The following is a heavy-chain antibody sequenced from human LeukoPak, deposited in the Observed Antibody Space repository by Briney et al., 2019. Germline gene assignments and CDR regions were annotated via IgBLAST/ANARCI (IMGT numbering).Heavy chain of an antibody. CDR2: IRPRGDNT. J-gene: IGHJ4*02. CDR3: VTRGTTATKYIEN. Sequence: GGSLRLSCGASGFTFSSYFMTWVRQAPGIGLQWVATIRPRGDNTYYADSVKGRFTISRDNSKNTLHLEMNSLRVGDTAVYYCVTRGTTATKYIENWGQGTLVTVS. CDR1: GFTFSSYF. D-gene: IGHD1/OR15-1a*01. V-gene: IGHV3-23*01.